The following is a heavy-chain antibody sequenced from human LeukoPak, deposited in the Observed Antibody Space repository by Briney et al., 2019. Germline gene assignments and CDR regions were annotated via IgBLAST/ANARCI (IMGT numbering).Heavy chain of an antibody. Sequence: PSETLSLTCSVSGGSISSSFYYWGWIRHSPGKGLEWIVSIIYGGTTYYNPSLKSRITASLELSNNQFSLRLTSVTAADTAVYYCARHDYDSSGYRRDYFFDYWGQGSLVTVSS. CDR3: ARHDYDSSGYRRDYFFDY. V-gene: IGHV4-39*01. D-gene: IGHD3-22*01. CDR2: IIYGGTT. CDR1: GGSISSSFYY. J-gene: IGHJ4*02.